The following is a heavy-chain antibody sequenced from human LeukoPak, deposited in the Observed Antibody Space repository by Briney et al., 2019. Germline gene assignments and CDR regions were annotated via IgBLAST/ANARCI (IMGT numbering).Heavy chain of an antibody. V-gene: IGHV1-69*13. CDR1: GGTFISYA. CDR3: ASPLGYCSSTSCPWGRFGLF. D-gene: IGHD2-2*01. J-gene: IGHJ4*02. Sequence: GASVKVSSKASGGTFISYAISWVRQAPGQGLEWMGGIIPIFGTANYAQKFQGRVTITADESTSTAYMELSSLRSEDTAVYYCASPLGYCSSTSCPWGRFGLFWGQGTLVTVSS. CDR2: IIPIFGTA.